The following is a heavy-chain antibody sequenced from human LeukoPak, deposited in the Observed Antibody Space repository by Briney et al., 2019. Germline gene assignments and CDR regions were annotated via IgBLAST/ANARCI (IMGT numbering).Heavy chain of an antibody. V-gene: IGHV3-30*18. CDR1: GFIFSNYG. J-gene: IGHJ4*02. Sequence: GGSLRLSCAASGFIFSNYGMHWFRQAPGKGLEWVAVISFDGNKRYYADSVKGRFTISRDNSKNTLSVEMNSLRPEDTAVYYCAKDHLHIFGSGSYIDFWGQGTLVTVSP. CDR3: AKDHLHIFGSGSYIDF. CDR2: ISFDGNKR. D-gene: IGHD3-10*01.